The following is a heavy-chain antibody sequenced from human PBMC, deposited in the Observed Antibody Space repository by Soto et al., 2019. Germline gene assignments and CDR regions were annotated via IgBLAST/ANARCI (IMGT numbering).Heavy chain of an antibody. D-gene: IGHD6-25*01. CDR3: ARSGEHPFDH. CDR1: GYTFTNYV. V-gene: IGHV1-18*01. Sequence: QVQLIQSAGEVKKPGASVKVSCKASGYTFTNYVIHWIRQAPGQGLEWMAWISPLKGNTNYAQKVQGRVTVTTDTSTNTLYMHLSGLRSDDTALYFWARSGEHPFDHWGQGSLVTV. J-gene: IGHJ4*02. CDR2: ISPLKGNT.